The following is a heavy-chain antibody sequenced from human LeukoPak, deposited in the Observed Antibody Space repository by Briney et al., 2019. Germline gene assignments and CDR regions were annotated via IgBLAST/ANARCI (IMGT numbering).Heavy chain of an antibody. D-gene: IGHD3-9*01. CDR1: GYSFANSW. CDR3: ARVVLRYSRGWSDP. V-gene: IGHV5-51*01. Sequence: GESLKISCKGSGYSFANSWIGWVRQMPGEGLEWMGIIYPGDSDTRYSPSFQGQVTISADKSISTAYLQWSSLKASDTAMYYCARVVLRYSRGWSDPWGQGTLVTVSS. CDR2: IYPGDSDT. J-gene: IGHJ5*02.